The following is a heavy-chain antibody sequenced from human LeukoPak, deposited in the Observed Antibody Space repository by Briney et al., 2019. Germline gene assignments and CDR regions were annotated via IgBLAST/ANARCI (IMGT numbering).Heavy chain of an antibody. Sequence: SETLSLTCTVSGYSISSGYYWGWIRQPPGKGLEWIGSIYHSGSTYYNPSLKSRVTISVDTSKNQFSLKLSSVTAADTAVYYCASTRATTEAIPYYYYYYMDVWGKGTTVTISS. CDR1: GYSISSGYY. CDR3: ASTRATTEAIPYYYYYYMDV. J-gene: IGHJ6*03. D-gene: IGHD5-12*01. CDR2: IYHSGST. V-gene: IGHV4-38-2*02.